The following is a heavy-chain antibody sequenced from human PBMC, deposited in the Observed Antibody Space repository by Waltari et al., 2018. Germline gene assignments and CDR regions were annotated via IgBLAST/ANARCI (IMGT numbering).Heavy chain of an antibody. CDR3: AGQNWNYGWGWFDP. CDR2: IYYSGST. J-gene: IGHJ5*02. D-gene: IGHD1-7*01. CDR1: GCSISSSSYY. Sequence: QLPLQESGPGLVKPSETLSLTCTVSGCSISSSSYYWGWIRQPPGKGLEWIGSIYYSGSTYYNPSLKSRVTISVDTSKNQFSLKLSSVTAADTAVYYCAGQNWNYGWGWFDPWGQGTLVTVSS. V-gene: IGHV4-39*01.